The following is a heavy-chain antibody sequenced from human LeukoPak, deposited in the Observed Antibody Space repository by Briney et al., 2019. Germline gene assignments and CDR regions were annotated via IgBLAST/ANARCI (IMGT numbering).Heavy chain of an antibody. Sequence: GGSLRLSCAASGFTFSSNYMTWVRQAPGKGLEWVSVMYAGGATFYADSVKGRFTISRDNSKNTLYVQMNSLRSDDTAVYYCARGSSGYSMGYWGQGTLVTVSS. CDR1: GFTFSSNY. D-gene: IGHD3-22*01. CDR3: ARGSSGYSMGY. J-gene: IGHJ4*02. V-gene: IGHV3-53*05. CDR2: MYAGGAT.